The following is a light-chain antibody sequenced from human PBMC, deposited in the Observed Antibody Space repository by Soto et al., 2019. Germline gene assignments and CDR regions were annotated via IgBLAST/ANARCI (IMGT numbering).Light chain of an antibody. Sequence: QSALTQPASVSGSPGQSITISCTGTSSDVGGYNYVSWYQQHPGKAPKLMIYEVNYRPSGVSDRFSGSKSGNTASLTISGLQAEDEADYYCTSFTGSSAPWVFGGGTKLTVL. CDR1: SSDVGGYNY. CDR2: EVN. J-gene: IGLJ3*02. V-gene: IGLV2-14*01. CDR3: TSFTGSSAPWV.